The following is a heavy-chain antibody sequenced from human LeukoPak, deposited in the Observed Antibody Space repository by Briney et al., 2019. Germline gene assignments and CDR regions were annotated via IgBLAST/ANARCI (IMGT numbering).Heavy chain of an antibody. CDR3: ASDSISMNAFDA. CDR1: GGSFTTHY. Sequence: PSETLSLTCTVSGGSFTTHYWSWIRQPPGKGLEWIGYISYIGSTNYTPSLKSRVTISINTSKNQVSLMLTSVTAADTAVYYCASDSISMNAFDAWGQGTMVTVSS. J-gene: IGHJ3*01. V-gene: IGHV4-59*11. CDR2: ISYIGST. D-gene: IGHD3-22*01.